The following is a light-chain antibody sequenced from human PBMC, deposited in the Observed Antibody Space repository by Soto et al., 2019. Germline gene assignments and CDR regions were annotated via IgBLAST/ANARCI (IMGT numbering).Light chain of an antibody. CDR3: QQYGSSRWT. CDR2: GAS. V-gene: IGKV3-20*01. J-gene: IGKJ1*01. CDR1: QSVSSGY. Sequence: EIVLTQSPGTLSLSPGERATLSCRASQSVSSGYLAWYQQKPGQAPRLLIYGASSRATGIPDRFSGSGSGTDFTLTISRLEPEDFAVYYCQQYGSSRWTFGQGTKVAIK.